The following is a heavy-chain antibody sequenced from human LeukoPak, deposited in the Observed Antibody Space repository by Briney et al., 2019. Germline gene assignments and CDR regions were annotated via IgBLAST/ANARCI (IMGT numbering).Heavy chain of an antibody. J-gene: IGHJ3*02. V-gene: IGHV1-2*02. Sequence: ASVKVSCKASGYTFTGYYMHWVRQAPGQGLEWMGWINPNSGGTNYAQKFQGRVTMTRDTSISTAYMELSRLRSDDTAVYYCARVDRDGYIHDAFDIWGQGTMVTVSS. CDR2: INPNSGGT. CDR3: ARVDRDGYIHDAFDI. CDR1: GYTFTGYY. D-gene: IGHD5-24*01.